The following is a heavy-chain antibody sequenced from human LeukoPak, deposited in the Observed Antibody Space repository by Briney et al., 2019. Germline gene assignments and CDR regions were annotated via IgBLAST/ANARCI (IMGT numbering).Heavy chain of an antibody. V-gene: IGHV1-69*13. CDR1: GGTFSSYA. D-gene: IGHD3-9*01. Sequence: SVKVSCKASGGTFSSYAISWVRQAPGQGLEWMGGIIPIFGTANYAQKFQGRVTITADESTSTAYMELSSLRSEDTAVYYCARDGPGDILTGYHYYYYMDVWGKGTTVTVSS. CDR3: ARDGPGDILTGYHYYYYMDV. CDR2: IIPIFGTA. J-gene: IGHJ6*03.